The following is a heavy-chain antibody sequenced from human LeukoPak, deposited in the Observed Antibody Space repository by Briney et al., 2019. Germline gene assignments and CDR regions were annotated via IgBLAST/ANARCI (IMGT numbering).Heavy chain of an antibody. CDR3: ARGYSSGWFSPSFDY. Sequence: PSETLSLTCTVSGGSISSYYWSWIRQPAGKGLEWIGRIYTSGSANYSPSLKSRVTMSVDTSKNQFSLKLSSVTAADTAVYYCARGYSSGWFSPSFDYWGQGTLVTVSS. V-gene: IGHV4-4*07. D-gene: IGHD6-19*01. CDR1: GGSISSYY. J-gene: IGHJ4*02. CDR2: IYTSGSA.